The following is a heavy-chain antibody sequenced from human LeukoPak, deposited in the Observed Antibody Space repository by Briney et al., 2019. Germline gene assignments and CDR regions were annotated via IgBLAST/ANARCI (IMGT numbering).Heavy chain of an antibody. CDR3: ARGRPHGNDY. D-gene: IGHD4-23*01. V-gene: IGHV6-1*01. Sequence: TSQTLSLTCAISGDSVSNNIATWNWVRQSPSRGLEWLGRTYYRSRWGNDYAISVKGRITINPDTSRNQFSLQLNSVTPEDTAVYYCARGRPHGNDYWGQGTLVTVSS. J-gene: IGHJ4*02. CDR2: TYYRSRWGN. CDR1: GDSVSNNIAT.